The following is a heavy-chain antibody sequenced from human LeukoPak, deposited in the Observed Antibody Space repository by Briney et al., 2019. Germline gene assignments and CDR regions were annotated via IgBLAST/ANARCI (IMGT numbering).Heavy chain of an antibody. CDR3: ARGGGGDYYDSSGYYYLDAFDI. V-gene: IGHV3-48*04. CDR1: GFTFSSYN. Sequence: GGSLRLSCAASGFTFSSYNMNWVRQAPGKGLEWLSYISGTSGTIYYADSVKGRFTISRDNAKNSLYLQMNSLRAEDTAVYYCARGGGGDYYDSSGYYYLDAFDIWGQGTMVTVSS. CDR2: ISGTSGTI. D-gene: IGHD3-22*01. J-gene: IGHJ3*02.